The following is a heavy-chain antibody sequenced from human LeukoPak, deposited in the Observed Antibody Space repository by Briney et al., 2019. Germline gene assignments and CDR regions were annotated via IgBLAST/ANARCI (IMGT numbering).Heavy chain of an antibody. CDR3: ARDLGGSGSYANFDP. J-gene: IGHJ5*02. Sequence: ASVKVSCKASGYTFTGYYMHWVRQAPGQGLEWMGWINLNSGGTNYAQKFQGRVTMTRDTSISTAYMELSRLRSDDTAVYYCARDLGGSGSYANFDPWGQGTLVTVSS. V-gene: IGHV1-2*02. CDR1: GYTFTGYY. D-gene: IGHD3-10*01. CDR2: INLNSGGT.